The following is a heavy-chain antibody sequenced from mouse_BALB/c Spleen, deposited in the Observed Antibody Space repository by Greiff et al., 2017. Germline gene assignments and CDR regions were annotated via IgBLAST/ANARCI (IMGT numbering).Heavy chain of an antibody. CDR2: ISSGSSTI. Sequence: EVMLVESGGGLVQPGGSRKLSCAASGFTFSSFGMHWVRQAPEKGLEWVAYISSGSSTIYYADTVKGRFTISRDNPKNTLFLQMTSLRSEDTAMYYCARLFYAMDYWGQGTSVTVSS. J-gene: IGHJ4*01. CDR3: ARLFYAMDY. V-gene: IGHV5-17*02. CDR1: GFTFSSFG.